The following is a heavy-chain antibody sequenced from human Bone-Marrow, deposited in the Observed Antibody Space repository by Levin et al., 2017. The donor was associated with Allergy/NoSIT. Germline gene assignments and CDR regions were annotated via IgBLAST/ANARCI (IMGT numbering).Heavy chain of an antibody. CDR1: GFTFSDHA. V-gene: IGHV3-30*04. CDR2: ISYDGIYK. CDR3: ARDRGVAVTGTLVSDAFDI. D-gene: IGHD2-21*02. Sequence: GGSLRLSCAASGFTFSDHAMHWVRQAPGKGLEWVAVISYDGIYKYYADNVKGRFTISRDNSKNTLYLQMNSPRPDDTALYFCARDRGVAVTGTLVSDAFDIWGQGTIITVSS. J-gene: IGHJ3*02.